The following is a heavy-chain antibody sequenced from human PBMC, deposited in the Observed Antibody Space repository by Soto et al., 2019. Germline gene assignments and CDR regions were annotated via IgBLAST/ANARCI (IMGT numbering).Heavy chain of an antibody. J-gene: IGHJ6*04. V-gene: IGHV1-69*01. CDR3: ERVGYITKDGMPV. D-gene: IGHD5-12*01. CDR1: GGTFSSYP. Sequence: QVQLVQSGAEVKKPGSSVKVSCEASGGTFSSYPINWVRQAPGQGLEWMGGIIPFFGTSNYAQKVQGRVTNTSDEYVSTVDMELRSLKSEDTAVYDCERVGYITKDGMPVLLEETKDTVSS. CDR2: IIPFFGTS.